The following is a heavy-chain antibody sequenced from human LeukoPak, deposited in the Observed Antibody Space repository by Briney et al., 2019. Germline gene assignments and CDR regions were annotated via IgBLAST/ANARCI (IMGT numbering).Heavy chain of an antibody. J-gene: IGHJ4*02. CDR1: GFILSRYS. V-gene: IGHV3-21*01. Sequence: GGSLRLSCAASGFILSRYSMNGVRQAPGKGVEWVSYIILCSIFIYYATSVKAPFPISRANANNSLYPQMNRLRAQNTAVYYCASPRLLHSSGWYGPSYYWGQGTLVTASS. CDR2: IILCSIFI. D-gene: IGHD6-19*01. CDR3: ASPRLLHSSGWYGPSYY.